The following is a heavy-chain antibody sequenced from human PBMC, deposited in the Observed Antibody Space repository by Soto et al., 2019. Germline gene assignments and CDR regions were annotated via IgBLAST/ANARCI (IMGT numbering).Heavy chain of an antibody. CDR1: GGSISSGDYH. CDR3: ARAVVDGHGWNYYYGMDV. D-gene: IGHD5-12*01. CDR2: INHSGST. J-gene: IGHJ6*02. V-gene: IGHV4-39*07. Sequence: PSETLSLTCTVSGGSISSGDYHWSWIRQPPGKGLEWIGEINHSGSTNYNPSLKSRVTISVDTSKNQFSLKLSSVTAADTAVYYCARAVVDGHGWNYYYGMDVWGQGTTVTVSS.